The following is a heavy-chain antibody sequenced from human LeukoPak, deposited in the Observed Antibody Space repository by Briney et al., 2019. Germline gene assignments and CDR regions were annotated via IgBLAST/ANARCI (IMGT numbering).Heavy chain of an antibody. CDR3: ARSEQLPNWFDP. J-gene: IGHJ5*02. CDR2: IDPNSGGT. V-gene: IGHV1-2*02. CDR1: GYTFTGYY. D-gene: IGHD6-13*01. Sequence: ASVKVSCKASGYTFTGYYMHWVRQAPGQGLEWMGWIDPNSGGTNYAQKFQGRVTMTRDTSISTAYMELSRLRSDDTAVYYCARSEQLPNWFDPWGQGTLVTVSS.